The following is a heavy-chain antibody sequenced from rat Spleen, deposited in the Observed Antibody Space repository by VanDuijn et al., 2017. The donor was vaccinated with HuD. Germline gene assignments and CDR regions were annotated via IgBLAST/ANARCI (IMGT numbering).Heavy chain of an antibody. V-gene: IGHV3-3*01. J-gene: IGHJ4*01. D-gene: IGHD1-2*01. CDR3: TTNPYYSSYVA. Sequence: EVQLQESGPGLVKPSQSLSLTCFVTGYSLTSGYGWTWIRNFPGNKLVCMGYINSAGSTYYHPPLKSQISMTRDTSNNQFFLQLTSVTTEDTATYYCTTNPYYSSYVAWGPGASVTVSS. CDR2: INSAGST. CDR1: GYSLTSGYG.